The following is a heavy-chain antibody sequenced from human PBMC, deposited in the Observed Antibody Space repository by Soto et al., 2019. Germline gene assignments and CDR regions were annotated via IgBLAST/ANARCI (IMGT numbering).Heavy chain of an antibody. CDR1: GGSISGYF. CDR3: ARHRYGSGSLYNWFDP. J-gene: IGHJ5*02. CDR2: IYYSGST. V-gene: IGHV4-59*01. D-gene: IGHD3-10*01. Sequence: PSETLSLTCTVSGGSISGYFWSWMRQPPGKELEWIGYIYYSGSTNYNPSLKSRITMSVDSSKNQFSLKLSSVTAADTAVYYCARHRYGSGSLYNWFDPWGQGTLVTSPQ.